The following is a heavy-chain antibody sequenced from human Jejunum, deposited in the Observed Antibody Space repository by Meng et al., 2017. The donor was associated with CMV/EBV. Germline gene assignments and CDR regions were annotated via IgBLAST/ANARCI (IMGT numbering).Heavy chain of an antibody. CDR3: ARDWLNKAMDV. CDR1: GFALSDYY. J-gene: IGHJ6*02. CDR2: IGNGYSGSAI. V-gene: IGHV3-11*01. Sequence: SGFALSDYYMIWLRTAPGRGLECILYIGNGYSGSAIYYADSVKGRFTISRDNADNSLYLQMNSLRAEDTAVYYCARDWLNKAMDVWGQGTTVTVSS. D-gene: IGHD1/OR15-1a*01.